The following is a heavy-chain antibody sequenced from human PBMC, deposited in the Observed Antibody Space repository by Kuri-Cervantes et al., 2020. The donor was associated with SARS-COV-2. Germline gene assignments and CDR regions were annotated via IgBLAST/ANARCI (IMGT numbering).Heavy chain of an antibody. CDR3: ARDRLGLLWFGEPKRYGMDV. Sequence: SETLSLTCTVSGGSISSSSYYWSWIRQSTGKGLEWIGYIYYSGSTYYNTSLKSRVTISVDTSKNQFSLKLSSVTAADTAVYYCARDRLGLLWFGEPKRYGMDVCGQGTTVTVSS. CDR1: GGSISSSSYY. D-gene: IGHD3-10*01. CDR2: IYYSGST. V-gene: IGHV4-30-4*01. J-gene: IGHJ6*02.